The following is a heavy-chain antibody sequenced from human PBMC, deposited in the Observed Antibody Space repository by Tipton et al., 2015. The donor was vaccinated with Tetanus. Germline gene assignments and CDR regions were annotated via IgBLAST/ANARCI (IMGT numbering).Heavy chain of an antibody. CDR2: IYHSGRT. CDR1: GGSIINNNW. Sequence: TLSLTCSVSGGSIINNNWWTWVRQPPGKGLEWIGEIYHSGRTNYNPSLETRVPISVDESKNQFPLNLMSVTAADTAVYYCARGSTMFFWGQGTLVTVSS. J-gene: IGHJ4*02. CDR3: ARGSTMFF. D-gene: IGHD3-10*02. V-gene: IGHV4-4*02.